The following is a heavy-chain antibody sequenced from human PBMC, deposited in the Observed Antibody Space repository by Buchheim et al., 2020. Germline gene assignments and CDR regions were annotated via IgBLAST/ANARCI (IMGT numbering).Heavy chain of an antibody. CDR1: GFTFSSYA. Sequence: EVQLLESGGGLVQPGGSLRLSCAASGFTFSSYAMSWVRQAPGKGLEWVSAISGSGGSTYYADSVKGRFTISRDNSKNTLYLQMNSLRAEDTAVYYCAKDHCSSTSCYVHGDWFDPWGQGTL. CDR2: ISGSGGST. J-gene: IGHJ5*02. CDR3: AKDHCSSTSCYVHGDWFDP. D-gene: IGHD2-2*01. V-gene: IGHV3-23*01.